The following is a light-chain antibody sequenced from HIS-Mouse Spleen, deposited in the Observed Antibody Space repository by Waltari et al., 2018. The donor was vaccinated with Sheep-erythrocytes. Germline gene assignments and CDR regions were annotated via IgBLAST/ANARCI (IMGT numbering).Light chain of an antibody. V-gene: IGKV2-30*01. J-gene: IGKJ2*01. Sequence: DVVMTQSPLSLPVTLGQPASISCRSSQSLVYSDGNTYLNWFPQRPGQSPRRLMYKVSNRDSGVPDRFSGSGSGTDFTLKISRVEAEDVGVYYCMQGTHWLYTFGQGTKLEIK. CDR2: KVS. CDR1: QSLVYSDGNTY. CDR3: MQGTHWLYT.